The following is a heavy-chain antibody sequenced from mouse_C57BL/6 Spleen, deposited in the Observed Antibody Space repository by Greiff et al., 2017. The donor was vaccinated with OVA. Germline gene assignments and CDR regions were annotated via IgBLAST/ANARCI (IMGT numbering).Heavy chain of an antibody. CDR2: ISYDGSN. J-gene: IGHJ1*03. CDR3: ARRYGRGGYFDV. CDR1: GYSITSGYY. D-gene: IGHD2-14*01. Sequence: EVQLLESGPGLVKPSPSLSLTCSVTGYSITSGYYWNWIRQFPGNKLGWMGYISYDGSNNYNPSLKNRISITRDTSKNPFFLKLNSGTTEDTATYDWARRYGRGGYFDVWGTGTTVTAPS. V-gene: IGHV3-6*01.